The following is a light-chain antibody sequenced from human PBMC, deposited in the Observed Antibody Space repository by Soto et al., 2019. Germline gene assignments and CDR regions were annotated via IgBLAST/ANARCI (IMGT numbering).Light chain of an antibody. CDR3: QHYNSYPGLT. CDR2: EAS. CDR1: QSIGKW. J-gene: IGKJ4*01. V-gene: IGKV1-5*01. Sequence: DIQMTQSPSTLSASVGDRVTITCRASQSIGKWLAWYQQKPGKAPKLLIYEASYLKSGVPSRFSGSGSGTEFTLTIGSLQPDDFGAYYCQHYNSYPGLTFGGGTKVDI.